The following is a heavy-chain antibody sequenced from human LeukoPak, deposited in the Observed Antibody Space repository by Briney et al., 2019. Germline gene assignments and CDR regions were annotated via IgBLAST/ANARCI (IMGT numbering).Heavy chain of an antibody. CDR2: FDPEDGGT. Sequence: ASVKVSCKVSGYTLTELSMHWVRQAPGKGLEWMGGFDPEDGGTIYAQKFQGRVTMTKDTSTDTAYMELSSLRSEDTAVYYCATGNSGSYEGNTDYWGQGTLVTVSS. CDR1: GYTLTELS. CDR3: ATGNSGSYEGNTDY. V-gene: IGHV1-24*01. J-gene: IGHJ4*02. D-gene: IGHD1-26*01.